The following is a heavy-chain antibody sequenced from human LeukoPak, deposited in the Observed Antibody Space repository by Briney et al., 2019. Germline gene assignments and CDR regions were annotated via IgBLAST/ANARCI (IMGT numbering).Heavy chain of an antibody. J-gene: IGHJ5*02. CDR1: GYTFTSYG. Sequence: GSSVNDSCKASGYTFTSYGISWVRQAPGQGLEWMGWISAYNGNTNYAQKLQGRVTMTTDTSTSTAYMELRSLRSDDTAVYYCARAMFGKGWFDPWGQGTLVTVSS. CDR3: ARAMFGKGWFDP. CDR2: ISAYNGNT. V-gene: IGHV1-18*01. D-gene: IGHD3-10*02.